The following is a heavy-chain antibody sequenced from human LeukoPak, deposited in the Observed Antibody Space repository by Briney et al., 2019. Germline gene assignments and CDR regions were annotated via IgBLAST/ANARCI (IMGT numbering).Heavy chain of an antibody. D-gene: IGHD3-10*01. CDR1: GASFSGYY. CDR3: ARGRVPARGAFDI. Sequence: SETLSLTCAVYGASFSGYYWSWIREPPGKGLERIGEINHSGSTNYNPSLKSRVTISVDTSKNQFSLKLSSVTAADTAVYYCARGRVPARGAFDIWGQGTMVTVSS. CDR2: INHSGST. J-gene: IGHJ3*02. V-gene: IGHV4-34*01.